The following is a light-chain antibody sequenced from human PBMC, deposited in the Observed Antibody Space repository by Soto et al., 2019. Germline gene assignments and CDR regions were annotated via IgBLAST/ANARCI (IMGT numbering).Light chain of an antibody. Sequence: AIRMTQSPPSLSASVGDRVTLTCRASQGITNNLAWYQQKPGKAPNLLIYGASTLQSGVPSRFSGSGSGTDFTLTISSLQPEDFGSYYCLQDYNYPRTFGQGTKVEI. CDR3: LQDYNYPRT. CDR1: QGITNN. CDR2: GAS. V-gene: IGKV1-6*01. J-gene: IGKJ1*01.